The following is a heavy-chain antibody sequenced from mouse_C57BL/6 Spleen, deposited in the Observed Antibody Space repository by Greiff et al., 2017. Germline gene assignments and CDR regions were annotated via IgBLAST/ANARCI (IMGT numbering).Heavy chain of an antibody. V-gene: IGHV1-53*01. Sequence: QVQLQQPGTELVKPGASVKLSCKASGYTFTSYWMHWVKQRPGQGLEWIGNINPSNGGTNYNEKFKSKATLTVDKSSSTAYMQLSSLTSENSAVYYCARAELYDGCWYFDVWGTGTTVTVSS. CDR1: GYTFTSYW. CDR3: ARAELYDGCWYFDV. D-gene: IGHD2-3*01. J-gene: IGHJ1*03. CDR2: INPSNGGT.